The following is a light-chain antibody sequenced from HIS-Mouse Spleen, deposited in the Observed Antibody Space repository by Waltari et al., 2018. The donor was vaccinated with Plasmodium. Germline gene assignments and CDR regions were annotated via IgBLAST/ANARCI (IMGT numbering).Light chain of an antibody. Sequence: EIVMTQSPATLSVSPGERATLSCRARKRVSSNLAWYQQKPGQAPRLLIYGASTRATGIPARFSGSGSGTEFTLTISSLQSEDFAVYYCQQYNNWSFTFGPGTKVDIK. V-gene: IGKV3-15*01. CDR2: GAS. CDR1: KRVSSN. CDR3: QQYNNWSFT. J-gene: IGKJ3*01.